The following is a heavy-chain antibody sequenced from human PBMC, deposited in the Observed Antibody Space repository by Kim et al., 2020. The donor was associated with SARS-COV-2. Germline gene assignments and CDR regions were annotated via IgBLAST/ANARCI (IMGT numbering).Heavy chain of an antibody. CDR3: ARETGSASLCYFYL. Sequence: GGSLRLSCAASRFTFTSYDMNWVRQAPGKGLEWISFITSSSNRIHYADSVKGRFTISRDNAKNSLYLQMASLRDDDTAVYYFARETGSASLCYFYLWGRGTVVTVSS. J-gene: IGHJ2*01. CDR2: ITSSSNRI. V-gene: IGHV3-48*02. D-gene: IGHD3-10*01. CDR1: RFTFTSYD.